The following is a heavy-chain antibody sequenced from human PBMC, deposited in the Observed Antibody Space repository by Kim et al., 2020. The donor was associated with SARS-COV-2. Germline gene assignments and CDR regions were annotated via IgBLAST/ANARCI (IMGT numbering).Heavy chain of an antibody. CDR2: IKQDGSGK. CDR1: GFTFSHYG. D-gene: IGHD2-21*01. CDR3: ASGIVTPTY. V-gene: IGHV3-7*03. J-gene: IGHJ4*02. Sequence: GGSLRLSCAAFGFTFSHYGMSWVRQAPGKGLEWVANIKQDGSGKYYVDSVKGRFSISRDNAKNSLYLQMNSLRAEDTAVYFCASGIVTPTYWGQGTLVTVSS.